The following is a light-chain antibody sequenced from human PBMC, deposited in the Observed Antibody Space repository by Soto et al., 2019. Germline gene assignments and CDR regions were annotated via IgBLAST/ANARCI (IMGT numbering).Light chain of an antibody. CDR3: QQSYSRPRT. Sequence: DIQMTQSPSTLSASVGDRVTITCRASQSISSWLAWYQQKPGKAPKLLIYRASSLESGVPSRFSGSGSGTDFTLTINSLQPEDFATYFCQQSYSRPRTFGQGTKVDVK. CDR2: RAS. V-gene: IGKV1-5*03. J-gene: IGKJ1*01. CDR1: QSISSW.